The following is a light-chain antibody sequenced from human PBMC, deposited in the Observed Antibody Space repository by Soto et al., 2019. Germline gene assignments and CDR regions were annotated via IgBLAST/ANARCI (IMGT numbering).Light chain of an antibody. CDR2: GAS. J-gene: IGKJ5*01. V-gene: IGKV3D-7*01. CDR1: QSVSSRY. CDR3: QQDYNLHMIT. Sequence: PGERFTLSCRASQSVSSRYLTWYQQKPGQAPRLLIYGASTRATGIPARFSGSGSVTDFTLTISSLQPEDFAVYYCQQDYNLHMITFGHGTRLEIK.